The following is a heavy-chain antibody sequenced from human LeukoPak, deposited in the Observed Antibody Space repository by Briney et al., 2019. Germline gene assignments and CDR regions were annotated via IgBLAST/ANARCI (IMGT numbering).Heavy chain of an antibody. CDR2: IYPGDSDT. CDR3: ARRVAAATIDFDY. J-gene: IGHJ4*02. Sequence: GESLRISCKGSGYSFTSYWIGWVRQMPGKGLEWMGIIYPGDSDTRYSPSFQGQVTISADKSISTAYLQWSSLKASDTAMYYCARRVAAATIDFDYWGQGTLVTVSS. CDR1: GYSFTSYW. V-gene: IGHV5-51*01. D-gene: IGHD6-13*01.